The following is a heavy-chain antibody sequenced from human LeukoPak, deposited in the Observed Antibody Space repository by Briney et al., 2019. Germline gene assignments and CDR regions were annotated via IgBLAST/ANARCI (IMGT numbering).Heavy chain of an antibody. CDR2: ISSSSSYI. CDR1: GFTFSSYS. V-gene: IGHV3-21*01. J-gene: IGHJ4*02. CDR3: AKLIGDYDFLDY. D-gene: IGHD4-17*01. Sequence: GGSLRLSCAASGFTFSSYSMNWVRQAPGKGLEWVSSISSSSSYIYYADSVKGRFTISRDNAKNSLYLQMNSLRAEDTAVYYCAKLIGDYDFLDYWGQGTLVTVSS.